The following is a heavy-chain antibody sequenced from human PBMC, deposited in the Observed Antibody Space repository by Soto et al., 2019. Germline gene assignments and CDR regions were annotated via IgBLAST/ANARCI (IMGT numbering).Heavy chain of an antibody. V-gene: IGHV4-31*03. D-gene: IGHD6-19*01. CDR3: ARDVAGADYFDY. J-gene: IGHJ4*02. CDR2: IYNTGST. Sequence: SETLSLTCSVSGASMKIGGYYWTWIRQRPGEGLEWIGYIYNTGSTYYNPSLQSRLTISVDTSKNQFSLKLTSVTAADTAFYYCARDVAGADYFDYWSQGTLVTVSS. CDR1: GASMKIGGYY.